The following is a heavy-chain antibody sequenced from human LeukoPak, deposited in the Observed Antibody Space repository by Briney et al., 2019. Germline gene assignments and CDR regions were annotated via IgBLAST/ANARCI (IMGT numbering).Heavy chain of an antibody. D-gene: IGHD1-7*01. V-gene: IGHV4-34*01. CDR3: ARLATGTTGY. J-gene: IGHJ4*02. CDR2: INHSGST. CDR1: GGSFSGYY. Sequence: SETLSLTCAVYGGSFSGYYWSWIRQPPGKGLEWIGEINHSGSTNYNPSLKSRVTISVDTSKNQFSLKLSSVTAADTAVYYCARLATGTTGYWGQGTLVTVSS.